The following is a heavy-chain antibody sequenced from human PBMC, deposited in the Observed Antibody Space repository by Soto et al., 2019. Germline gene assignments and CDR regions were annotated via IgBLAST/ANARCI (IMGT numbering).Heavy chain of an antibody. CDR3: ARIPPAGAVAENAFDI. CDR2: IDWDDDK. Sequence: YGPTLVNPTQTLTLTCTFSGFSLSTSGMCVSWIRQPPGKALEWLALIDWDDDKYYSTSLKTRLTISKDTSKNQVVLTMTNMDPVDTATYYCARIPPAGAVAENAFDIWGQGTMVTVSS. J-gene: IGHJ3*02. V-gene: IGHV2-70*01. CDR1: GFSLSTSGMC. D-gene: IGHD6-19*01.